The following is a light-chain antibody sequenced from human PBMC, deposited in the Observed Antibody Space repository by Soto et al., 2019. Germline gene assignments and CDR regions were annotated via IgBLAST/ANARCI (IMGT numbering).Light chain of an antibody. CDR2: GAS. J-gene: IGKJ2*01. Sequence: ETVLTQSPGTLSLSPGETATLSCRASQTVTTNYLAWYQQKPDQAPRLLIYGASSRATGIPDRFSGSGSGTDFTLTISRLEPEDFAVYCCQQYGSSVFTFGQGTKLEIK. V-gene: IGKV3-20*01. CDR3: QQYGSSVFT. CDR1: QTVTTNY.